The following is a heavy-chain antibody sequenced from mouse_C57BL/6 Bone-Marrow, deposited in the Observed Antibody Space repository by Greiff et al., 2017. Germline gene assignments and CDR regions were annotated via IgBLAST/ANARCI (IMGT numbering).Heavy chain of an antibody. CDR1: GYTITSYG. CDR2: IYPRSGNT. J-gene: IGHJ1*03. Sequence: QVQLKESGAELARPGASVKLSCKASGYTITSYGISWVKQRTGQGLEWIGEIYPRSGNTYYNEKFKGKATLTADKSSSTAYMELRSLTSEDSAVYFCARGGGLYWYFDVWGTGTTVTVSS. CDR3: ARGGGLYWYFDV. V-gene: IGHV1-81*01.